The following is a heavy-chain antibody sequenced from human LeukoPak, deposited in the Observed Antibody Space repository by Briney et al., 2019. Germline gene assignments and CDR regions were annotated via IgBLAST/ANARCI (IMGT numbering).Heavy chain of an antibody. Sequence: ASVKVSCKASGYTFTSYGISWVRQAPGQGLEWMGWINPNSGGTNYAQKFQGRVTMTRDTSISTAYMELSRLRSDDTAVYYCAREETMVRGVIITSRAFDIWGQGTMVTVSS. V-gene: IGHV1-2*02. CDR1: GYTFTSYG. J-gene: IGHJ3*02. CDR3: AREETMVRGVIITSRAFDI. CDR2: INPNSGGT. D-gene: IGHD3-10*01.